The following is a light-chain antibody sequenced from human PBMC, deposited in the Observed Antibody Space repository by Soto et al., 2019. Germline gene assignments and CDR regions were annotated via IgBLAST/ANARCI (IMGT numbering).Light chain of an antibody. CDR3: QTWVTGFQV. CDR1: SGHSSYV. Sequence: QSVLTQSPSASASLGASVRLTCTLSSGHSSYVIAWHQLHPEKGPRYLMKLDSDGSHTKGDGIPDRFSGSSSGAERYLTISSLQSEDEADYYCQTWVTGFQVFGGGTKLTVL. CDR2: LDSDGSH. J-gene: IGLJ3*02. V-gene: IGLV4-69*01.